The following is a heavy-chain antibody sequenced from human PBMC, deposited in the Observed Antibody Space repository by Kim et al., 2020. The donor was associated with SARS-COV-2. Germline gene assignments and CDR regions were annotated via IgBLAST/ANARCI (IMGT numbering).Heavy chain of an antibody. D-gene: IGHD6-19*01. CDR3: ARLGLAVTPADY. CDR1: GYSFTSYW. Sequence: GESLKISCKGSGYSFTSYWIGWVRQVRGGGWEWMGSIYPGDSDTRYSPSFQGQVTISADKSISTAYLQCSSLKASDTAMYYCARLGLAVTPADYWGQGTLVTVSS. V-gene: IGHV5-51*01. J-gene: IGHJ4*02. CDR2: IYPGDSDT.